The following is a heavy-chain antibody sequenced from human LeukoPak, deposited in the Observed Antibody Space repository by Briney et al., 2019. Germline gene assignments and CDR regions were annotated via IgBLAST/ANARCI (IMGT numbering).Heavy chain of an antibody. D-gene: IGHD5-24*01. Sequence: SETLSLTCTVSRGSISTNDYYWGWIRQPPGTGLEWIGSIYYSGSTYYNPSLKSRVTISVDTSKNQFSLKLSSVTAADTAVYYCARVDDYKYYFDYWGQGTLVTVSS. CDR3: ARVDDYKYYFDY. CDR2: IYYSGST. V-gene: IGHV4-39*07. CDR1: RGSISTNDYY. J-gene: IGHJ4*02.